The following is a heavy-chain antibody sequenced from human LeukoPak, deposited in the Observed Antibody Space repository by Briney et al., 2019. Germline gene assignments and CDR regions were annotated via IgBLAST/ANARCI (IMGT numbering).Heavy chain of an antibody. CDR1: GFTFSSYS. V-gene: IGHV3-21*01. CDR2: ISSSSSYI. CDR3: ARDSEESTTSSLGY. D-gene: IGHD1-1*01. Sequence: PGGSLRLSCAASGFTFSSYSMNWVRQAPGNGLEWVSSISSSSSYIYYADSVKGRFTISRDNAKNSLYLQMNSLRAEDTAVYYCARDSEESTTSSLGYWGQGTLVTVSS. J-gene: IGHJ4*02.